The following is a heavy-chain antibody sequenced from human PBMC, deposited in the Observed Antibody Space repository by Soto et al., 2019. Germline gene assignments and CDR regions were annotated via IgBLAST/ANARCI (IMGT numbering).Heavy chain of an antibody. CDR2: IYHTGKS. Sequence: QVQIQQWGGGLLKPSETLSLSCTVYGGSFSNYAWSWIRQPPGRGLEWIGEIYHTGKSDYNPSLKSRVTIAVDTSKNQFYLKLSSVIAADTAVYFCARGGYWRFDYWGQGALVTVSS. J-gene: IGHJ4*02. CDR1: GGSFSNYA. V-gene: IGHV4-34*01. D-gene: IGHD3-22*01. CDR3: ARGGYWRFDY.